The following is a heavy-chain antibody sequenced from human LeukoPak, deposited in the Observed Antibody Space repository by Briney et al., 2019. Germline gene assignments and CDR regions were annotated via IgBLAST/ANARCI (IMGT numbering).Heavy chain of an antibody. CDR2: ISYDESNK. V-gene: IGHV3-30*18. Sequence: GRSLRLSCAASGFTFSSYGMHWVRQAPGKGLEWVAVISYDESNKYYADSVKGRFTISRDKSKNTLYLQMNSLRAEDTAVYYCTKVGGYQPNYYYYYMDVWGKGTTVTISS. CDR3: TKVGGYQPNYYYYYMDV. J-gene: IGHJ6*03. CDR1: GFTFSSYG. D-gene: IGHD3-22*01.